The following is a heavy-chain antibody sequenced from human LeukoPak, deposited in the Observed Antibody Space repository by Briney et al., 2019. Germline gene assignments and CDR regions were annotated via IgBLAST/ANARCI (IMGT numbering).Heavy chain of an antibody. Sequence: PGGSLRLSCAASGFTSSSHWMHWVRQAPGKGLVWVSRINGDGSTINYADAVKGRFTISRDNAKNTLHLQMNSLRAEDTAVYYCARVRRYYDARGYEVFWFDPWGQGTLVTVSS. V-gene: IGHV3-74*01. D-gene: IGHD3-22*01. CDR1: GFTSSSHW. CDR3: ARVRRYYDARGYEVFWFDP. CDR2: INGDGSTI. J-gene: IGHJ5*02.